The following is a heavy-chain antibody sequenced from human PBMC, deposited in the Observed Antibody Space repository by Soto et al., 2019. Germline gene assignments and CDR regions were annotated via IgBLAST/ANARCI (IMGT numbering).Heavy chain of an antibody. CDR1: GGTFSSYA. CDR2: IIPIFGTA. V-gene: IGHV1-69*06. CDR3: ARDENYSYGMEV. Sequence: XSVKVSVPASGGTFSSYALSWVRQAPGQGLEWMGGIIPIFGTANYAQKFQGRVTITADKSTSTAYMELSRLRSEDTAVYYCARDENYSYGMEVWGQGTTVTVS. J-gene: IGHJ6*02.